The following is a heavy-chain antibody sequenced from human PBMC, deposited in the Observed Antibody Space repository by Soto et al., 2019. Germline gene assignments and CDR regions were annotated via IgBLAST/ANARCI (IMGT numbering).Heavy chain of an antibody. V-gene: IGHV1-18*04. CDR3: AASQQFDY. CDR1: GYTFTSYY. D-gene: IGHD6-13*01. J-gene: IGHJ4*02. Sequence: ASVKVSCKASGYTFTSYYIHWVRQAPGQGPEWMGRINTYDGNTNHAQKFQGRVTMTTDTSTSTAYMELRSLSSDDTAVYYCAASQQFDYWGQGTLVTVSS. CDR2: INTYDGNT.